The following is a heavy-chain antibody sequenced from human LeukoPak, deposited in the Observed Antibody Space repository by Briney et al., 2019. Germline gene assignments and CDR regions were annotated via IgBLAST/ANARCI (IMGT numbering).Heavy chain of an antibody. J-gene: IGHJ4*02. CDR2: INPNSGGT. Sequence: ASVNVSCKASGYTFTGYYMHWVRQAPGRGLEWMGWINPNSGGTNYAQKFQGRVTMTRDTSISTAYMELSRLRSDDTAVYYCARAPTVTTGDYWGQGTLVTVSS. V-gene: IGHV1-2*02. D-gene: IGHD4-17*01. CDR1: GYTFTGYY. CDR3: ARAPTVTTGDY.